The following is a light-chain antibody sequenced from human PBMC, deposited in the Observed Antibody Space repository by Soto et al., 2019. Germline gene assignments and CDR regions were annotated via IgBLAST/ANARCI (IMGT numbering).Light chain of an antibody. V-gene: IGKV3-15*01. CDR3: HQYNHWLTWT. CDR2: GAS. J-gene: IGKJ1*01. Sequence: EIVMTQSPATLSVSPGERATLSCRASQSVSSNLAWYQQKPGQAPRLLIYGASTRATGIPARFSGSGSGTEFTLTIGSLQSEDFAVYYCHQYNHWLTWTFGQGTKVDIK. CDR1: QSVSSN.